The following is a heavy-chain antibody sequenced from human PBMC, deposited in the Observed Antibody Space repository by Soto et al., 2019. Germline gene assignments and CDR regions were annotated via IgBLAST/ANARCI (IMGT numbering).Heavy chain of an antibody. V-gene: IGHV3-30*18. Sequence: GGSLRLSCAASGFTFSSYGMHWVRQAPGKGLEWVAVISCDGSNKYYADSVKGRFTISRDNSKNTLYLQMNSLRAEDTAVYYCAKDLGTEGDYYFDYWGQGTLVTVSS. CDR3: AKDLGTEGDYYFDY. D-gene: IGHD3-16*01. CDR1: GFTFSSYG. J-gene: IGHJ4*02. CDR2: ISCDGSNK.